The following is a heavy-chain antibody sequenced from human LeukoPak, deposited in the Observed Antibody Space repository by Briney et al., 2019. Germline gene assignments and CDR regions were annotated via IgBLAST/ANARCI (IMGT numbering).Heavy chain of an antibody. D-gene: IGHD3-10*01. CDR3: ARHPIRYYGSGSLLGGAFDI. V-gene: IGHV4-39*01. CDR1: GGSFTGTDYF. CDR2: VYYDGTT. Sequence: PSETLSLTCTVSGGSFTGTDYFWGWIRQPPGKGLEWIGNVYYDGTTYYSPSLKSRVTISVDTSKNQFSLKLSSVTAADTAVYYCARHPIRYYGSGSLLGGAFDIWGQGTMVTVSS. J-gene: IGHJ3*02.